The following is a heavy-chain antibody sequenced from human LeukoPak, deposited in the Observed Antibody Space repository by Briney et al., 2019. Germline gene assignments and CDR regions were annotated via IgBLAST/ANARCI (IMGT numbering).Heavy chain of an antibody. D-gene: IGHD3-22*01. J-gene: IGHJ4*02. V-gene: IGHV3-21*01. Sequence: PGGSLRLSCAASGFTFSSYSMNWVRQAPGKGLEWVSSISSSSSYIYYADSVKGRFTISRDNAKNSLYLQMNSLRAEDTAVYYCVSYDILPGWYFDYWGQGTLVTVSS. CDR1: GFTFSSYS. CDR2: ISSSSSYI. CDR3: VSYDILPGWYFDY.